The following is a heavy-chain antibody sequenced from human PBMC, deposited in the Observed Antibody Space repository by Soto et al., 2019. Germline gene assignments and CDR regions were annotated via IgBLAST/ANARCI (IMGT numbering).Heavy chain of an antibody. CDR3: ARDLYSAYGMDV. V-gene: IGHV3-48*03. D-gene: IGHD2-21*01. J-gene: IGHJ6*02. Sequence: EVQLVESGGGLVQPGGSLRLSCAASGFIFSDYEMNRVRQAPGKGLEWISYISSSGSAIYYADSMKGRFTISRDNAESSLYLLMNSLRAEDTAVYYCARDLYSAYGMDVWGQGTTVTVSS. CDR1: GFIFSDYE. CDR2: ISSSGSAI.